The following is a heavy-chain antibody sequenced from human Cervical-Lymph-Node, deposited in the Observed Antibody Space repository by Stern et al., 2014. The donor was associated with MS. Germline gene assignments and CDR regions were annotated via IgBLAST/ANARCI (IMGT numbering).Heavy chain of an antibody. CDR2: INHSGST. Sequence: QVQLQQWGAGLLKPSETLSLTCAVYGGSFSGYYWSWIRQPPGKGLEWIGEINHSGSTNYNPSLQSRVTISVDTSKNQFSLKLSSVTAADTAVYYCARTGYGDSHYWGQGTLVTVSS. CDR3: ARTGYGDSHY. CDR1: GGSFSGYY. D-gene: IGHD4-17*01. J-gene: IGHJ4*02. V-gene: IGHV4-34*01.